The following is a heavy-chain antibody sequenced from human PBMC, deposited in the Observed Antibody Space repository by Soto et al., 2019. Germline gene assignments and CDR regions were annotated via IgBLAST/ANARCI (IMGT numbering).Heavy chain of an antibody. CDR2: IYYSGST. D-gene: IGHD5-18*01. V-gene: IGHV4-31*03. J-gene: IGHJ3*02. CDR3: ARDWEVDTAMAYGDAFDI. Sequence: SETLSLTCTVSGGSISSGGYYWSWIRQHPGKGLEWIGYIYYSGSTYYNPSLKSRVTISVDTSKNQFSLKLSSVTAADTAVYYCARDWEVDTAMAYGDAFDIWGHGTMVTVSS. CDR1: GGSISSGGYY.